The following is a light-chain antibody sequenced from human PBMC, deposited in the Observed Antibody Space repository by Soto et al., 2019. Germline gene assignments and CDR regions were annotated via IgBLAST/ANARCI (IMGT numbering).Light chain of an antibody. CDR2: EVS. Sequence: QSALTQPASVSGSPGQSITISCTGTSSDVGGYNYVSWYQHHPGKAPKLLIYEVSYRPSGVSDRFSGSKSANTASLTISGLQAEDAADYYCSSYTSGSLRVFGTGTKVTVL. CDR1: SSDVGGYNY. CDR3: SSYTSGSLRV. V-gene: IGLV2-14*01. J-gene: IGLJ1*01.